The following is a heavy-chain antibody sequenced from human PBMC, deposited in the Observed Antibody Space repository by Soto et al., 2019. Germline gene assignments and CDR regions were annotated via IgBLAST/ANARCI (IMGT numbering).Heavy chain of an antibody. Sequence: QVQLGQSGAEVKKPGASVKVSCKASGYTFTSYDINWVRQATGQGLEWMGWMNPNSGNTGYAQKFQSRVTMTRNTSISTAYMELSSLRAEDTAVYSCAREKTSYGMDVWGQGTTVTVSS. CDR1: GYTFTSYD. CDR2: MNPNSGNT. CDR3: AREKTSYGMDV. J-gene: IGHJ6*02. V-gene: IGHV1-8*01.